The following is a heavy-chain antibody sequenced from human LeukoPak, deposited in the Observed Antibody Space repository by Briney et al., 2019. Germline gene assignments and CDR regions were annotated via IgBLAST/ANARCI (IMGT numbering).Heavy chain of an antibody. CDR1: GYTFTGYY. Sequence: ASVKVSCKASGYTFTGYYMHWGRQAPGQGLEWMGWINPNSGGTNYAQKFQGRVTMTRDTSISTAYMELSRLRSDDTAVYYCARTDCSSTSCYKNAEYFQHWGQGTLVTVSS. V-gene: IGHV1-2*02. D-gene: IGHD2-2*02. J-gene: IGHJ1*01. CDR2: INPNSGGT. CDR3: ARTDCSSTSCYKNAEYFQH.